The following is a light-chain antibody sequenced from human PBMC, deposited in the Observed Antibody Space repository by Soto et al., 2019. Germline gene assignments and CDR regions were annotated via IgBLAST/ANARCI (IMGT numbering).Light chain of an antibody. V-gene: IGKV3-15*01. CDR2: GAS. Sequence: EIVMTQSPATLSVSPGERATLSCRASQSVSSNLAWYQQKPGQAPRLLIYGASTRATGIPARFSGSGSGTEFTLTISSLQSEGFAVYYCQQYNNWPGTFGQGTKVEI. CDR3: QQYNNWPGT. CDR1: QSVSSN. J-gene: IGKJ1*01.